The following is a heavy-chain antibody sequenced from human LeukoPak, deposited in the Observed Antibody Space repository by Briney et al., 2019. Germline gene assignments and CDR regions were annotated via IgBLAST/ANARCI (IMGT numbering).Heavy chain of an antibody. CDR1: GGSISSYY. CDR3: ARHAYYDILTGYYDGYYFDY. Sequence: SETLSLTCTVSGGSISSYYWSWIRQPPGKGLEWIGYINTSGSTNYNPSLKSRVTISVDTSKNQFSLKLSSVTAADTAVYYCARHAYYDILTGYYDGYYFDYWGQGTLVTVSS. V-gene: IGHV4-4*09. D-gene: IGHD3-9*01. CDR2: INTSGST. J-gene: IGHJ4*02.